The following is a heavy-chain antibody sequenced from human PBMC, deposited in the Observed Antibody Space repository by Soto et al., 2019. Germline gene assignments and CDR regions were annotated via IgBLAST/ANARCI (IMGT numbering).Heavy chain of an antibody. Sequence: SETLSLTCGVSGGSASSGGYSWSWLRQPPGKALEWIGHIYQGGSTFYNPTFKSRVSMSMDRSKNQFSLSLTSVTAADTAVYYCARDKVVPAAILYYYGMDVWGQGTTVTVSS. CDR1: GGSASSGGYS. J-gene: IGHJ6*02. D-gene: IGHD2-2*01. CDR2: IYQGGST. V-gene: IGHV4-30-2*01. CDR3: ARDKVVPAAILYYYGMDV.